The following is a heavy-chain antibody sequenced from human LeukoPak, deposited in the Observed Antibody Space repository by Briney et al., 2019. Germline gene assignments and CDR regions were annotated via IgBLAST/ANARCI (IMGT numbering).Heavy chain of an antibody. V-gene: IGHV3-23*01. CDR1: GFTFIHYA. J-gene: IGHJ6*02. Sequence: GGSLRLSCAASGFTFIHYAMSWVRQAPGKGLEWVSAISASGGRKYHADSVKGRFTISRDNSKNTLYLQMNSLRAEDTAVYYCAKDMGYFTGMDVWGQGTTVTVSS. D-gene: IGHD2-8*01. CDR3: AKDMGYFTGMDV. CDR2: ISASGGRK.